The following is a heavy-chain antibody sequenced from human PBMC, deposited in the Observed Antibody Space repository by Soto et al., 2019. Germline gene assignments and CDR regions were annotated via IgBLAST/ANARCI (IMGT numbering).Heavy chain of an antibody. J-gene: IGHJ1*01. Sequence: QVQLQESGPGLVKPSQTLSLTCTVSGGSISSGGYYWSWIRQHPGKGLEWIGYSSYSGSTYYNPSLRSRVTISVDTSKIQFPLKLSSVTAAATAVYYCARDGGRYGSGGSCSEGWGQGTLVTVSS. CDR2: SSYSGST. CDR3: ARDGGRYGSGGSCSEG. CDR1: GGSISSGGYY. V-gene: IGHV4-31*03. D-gene: IGHD2-15*01.